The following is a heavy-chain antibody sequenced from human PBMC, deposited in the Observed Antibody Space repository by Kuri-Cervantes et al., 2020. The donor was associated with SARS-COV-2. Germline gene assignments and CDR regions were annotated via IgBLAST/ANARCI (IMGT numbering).Heavy chain of an antibody. D-gene: IGHD2-2*01. J-gene: IGHJ6*02. CDR1: GFTFSSYG. V-gene: IGHV3-30*18. Sequence: GESLKISCAASGFTFSSYGMHWVRQAPGKGLEWVAVISYDGSNKYYADSVKGRFTISRDNSKNTLYLQMNSLRAEDTAVYYCAKDIDIVVVPAYYYYYGIDVWGQGTTVTVSS. CDR3: AKDIDIVVVPAYYYYYGIDV. CDR2: ISYDGSNK.